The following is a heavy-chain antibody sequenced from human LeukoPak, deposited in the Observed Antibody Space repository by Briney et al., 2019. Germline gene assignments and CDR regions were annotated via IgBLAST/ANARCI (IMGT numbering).Heavy chain of an antibody. CDR3: ARDHITYDRKYYFDY. J-gene: IGHJ4*02. Sequence: GGSLRLSCTASGFTFSDYGIHWVRQAPGKGLEWVTFISYDGSNKYYVDSVKGRFTISRDNSKNTLYLQMNSLRAEDTAVYYCARDHITYDRKYYFDYWGQGTLVTVSS. CDR1: GFTFSDYG. V-gene: IGHV3-30*03. D-gene: IGHD3-9*01. CDR2: ISYDGSNK.